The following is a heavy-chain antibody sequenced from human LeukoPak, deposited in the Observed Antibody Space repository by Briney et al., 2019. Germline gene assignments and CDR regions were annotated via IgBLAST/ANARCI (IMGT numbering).Heavy chain of an antibody. D-gene: IGHD5-24*01. CDR2: IYTSGST. J-gene: IGHJ4*02. V-gene: IGHV4-61*02. Sequence: PSQTLSLTCTVSGGSISSGSYYWSWIRRPAGKGLEWIGRIYTSGSTNYNPSLKSRVTISVDTSKNQFSLKLSSVTAADTAVYYCARGDGYKLYYFDYWGQGTLVTVSS. CDR1: GGSISSGSYY. CDR3: ARGDGYKLYYFDY.